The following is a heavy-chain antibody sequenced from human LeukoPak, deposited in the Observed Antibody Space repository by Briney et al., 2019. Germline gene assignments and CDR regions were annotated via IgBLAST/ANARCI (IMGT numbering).Heavy chain of an antibody. CDR2: IYPSGST. CDR1: GDSISSYY. CDR3: ASLYYDFWSGTAWFDP. J-gene: IGHJ5*02. Sequence: SETLSLTCTVSGDSISSYYWNWIRQPPGKGLEWIGYIYPSGSTNYNPSLKSRVTISVDTSKNQFSLKLSSVTAADTAVYFCASLYYDFWSGTAWFDPWGQGTLVTVSS. D-gene: IGHD3-3*01. V-gene: IGHV4-4*09.